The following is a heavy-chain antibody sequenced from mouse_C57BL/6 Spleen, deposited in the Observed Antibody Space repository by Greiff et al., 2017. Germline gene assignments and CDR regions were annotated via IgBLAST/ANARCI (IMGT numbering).Heavy chain of an antibody. J-gene: IGHJ1*03. CDR3: TRDSNYVGYFDV. V-gene: IGHV5-9-1*02. D-gene: IGHD2-5*01. CDR2: ISSGGDYI. CDR1: GFTFSSYA. Sequence: EVKLVESGEGLVKPGGSLKLSCAASGFTFSSYAMSWVRQTPEKRLEWVAYISSGGDYIYYADTVKGRFTISRDNARNTLYLQMGSLKSEDTAMYYCTRDSNYVGYFDVWGTGTTVTVSS.